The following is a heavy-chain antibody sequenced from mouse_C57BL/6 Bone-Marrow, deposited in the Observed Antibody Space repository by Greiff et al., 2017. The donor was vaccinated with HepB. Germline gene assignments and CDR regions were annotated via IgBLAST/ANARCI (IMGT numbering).Heavy chain of an antibody. CDR3: AIPIYYDYDAWYFDV. J-gene: IGHJ1*03. CDR2: IYPGDGDT. D-gene: IGHD2-4*01. Sequence: QVQLKESGAELVKPGASVKISCKASGYAFSSYWMNWVKQRPGKGLEWIGQIYPGDGDTNYNGKFKGKATLTADKSSSTAYMQLSSLTSEDSAVYFWAIPIYYDYDAWYFDVWGTGTTVTVSS. V-gene: IGHV1-80*01. CDR1: GYAFSSYW.